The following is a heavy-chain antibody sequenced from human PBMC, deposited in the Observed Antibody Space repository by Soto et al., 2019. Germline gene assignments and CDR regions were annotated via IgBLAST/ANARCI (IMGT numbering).Heavy chain of an antibody. V-gene: IGHV3-23*01. CDR1: GFTFSDYA. CDR2: ISGRGFTP. J-gene: IGHJ5*02. D-gene: IGHD6-13*01. Sequence: QLLESGGGLVQPGGSLRLSCEASGFTFSDYAMPWVRQAPGTGLVWVSSISGRGFTPYYADSVKGRFTISRDNSRNTVYPQMNSLRAEDTARYYSVNSDSTEAPWGQGSRVSVSS. CDR3: VNSDSTEAP.